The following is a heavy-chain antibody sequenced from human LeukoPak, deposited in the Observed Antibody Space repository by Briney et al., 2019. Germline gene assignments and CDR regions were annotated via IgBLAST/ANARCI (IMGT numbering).Heavy chain of an antibody. V-gene: IGHV3-30-3*01. D-gene: IGHD3-9*01. Sequence: GGSLKLSCAASGFTFSGSAMHWVRQASGKGLEWVAVISYDGSNKYYADSVKGRFTISRDNSKNTLYLQMNSLRAEDTAVYYCARDHHDTDSLPDYWGQGTLVTVSS. J-gene: IGHJ4*02. CDR2: ISYDGSNK. CDR1: GFTFSGSA. CDR3: ARDHHDTDSLPDY.